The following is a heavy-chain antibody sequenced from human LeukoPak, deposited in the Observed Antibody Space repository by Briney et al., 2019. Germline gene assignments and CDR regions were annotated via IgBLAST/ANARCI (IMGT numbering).Heavy chain of an antibody. CDR2: IKQDGSEK. D-gene: IGHD2-15*01. CDR3: ARERWDIVVVVAATRYYYYGMDV. Sequence: GGSLRLSCAASGFTFSSYWMSWVRQAPGKGLEWVANIKQDGSEKYYVDSVKGRFTISRDNAKNSLYLQMNSLRAEDTAVYYCARERWDIVVVVAATRYYYYGMDVWGQGTTVTVS. J-gene: IGHJ6*02. V-gene: IGHV3-7*01. CDR1: GFTFSSYW.